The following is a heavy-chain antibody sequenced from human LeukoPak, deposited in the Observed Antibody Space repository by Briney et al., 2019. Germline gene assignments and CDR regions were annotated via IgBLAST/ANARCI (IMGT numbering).Heavy chain of an antibody. Sequence: GASVKVSCKASGYTFTSYYMHWVRQAPGQGLEWMGIINPSGGSTSYAQKFQGRVTMTRDTSTSTAYMELRSLRSDDTAVYYCARDSPPPFPVGLLFDYWGQGTLVTVSS. D-gene: IGHD2-15*01. J-gene: IGHJ4*02. CDR3: ARDSPPPFPVGLLFDY. CDR1: GYTFTSYY. CDR2: INPSGGST. V-gene: IGHV1-46*01.